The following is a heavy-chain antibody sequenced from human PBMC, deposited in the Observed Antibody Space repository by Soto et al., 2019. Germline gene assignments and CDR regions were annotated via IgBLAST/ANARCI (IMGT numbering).Heavy chain of an antibody. CDR3: ARLGYSYGPYYYYGMDV. D-gene: IGHD5-18*01. CDR1: GYSFTSYW. J-gene: IGHJ6*04. V-gene: IGHV5-10-1*01. CDR2: IDPSDSYT. Sequence: PGESLKISCKGSGYSFTSYWISWVRQMPGKGLEWMGRIDPSDSYTNYSPSFQGHVTISADKSISTAYLQWSSLKASDTAMYYCARLGYSYGPYYYYGMDVWGKGTTVTVS.